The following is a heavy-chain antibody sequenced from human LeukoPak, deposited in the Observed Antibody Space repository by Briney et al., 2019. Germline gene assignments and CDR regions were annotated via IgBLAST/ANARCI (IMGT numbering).Heavy chain of an antibody. CDR3: ARVDHWNFRAAFDY. CDR2: ISSRSSTI. Sequence: GGSLRLSCAASGFPFRNYSMNWVRQAPGKGLEWISYISSRSSTILYADSVKGRFTIYRDKAKNSLYLQMNSLRAEDTAVYYCARVDHWNFRAAFDYWGQGTLVTVSS. CDR1: GFPFRNYS. V-gene: IGHV3-48*01. D-gene: IGHD1-7*01. J-gene: IGHJ4*02.